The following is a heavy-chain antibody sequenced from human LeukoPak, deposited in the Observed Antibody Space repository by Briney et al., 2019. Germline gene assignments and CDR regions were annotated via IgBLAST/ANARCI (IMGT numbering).Heavy chain of an antibody. Sequence: SETLSLTCTVSGGSISSDYWSWIRQPPGKGLEWIGHIYNSGSTSYNPSLKSRVTISVDSSKNQFSLKLSSVTAADTAVYYCARNRGISGYDLSVGYWGQGTLVTVSS. V-gene: IGHV4-59*08. J-gene: IGHJ4*02. CDR1: GGSISSDY. CDR3: ARNRGISGYDLSVGY. CDR2: IYNSGST. D-gene: IGHD5-12*01.